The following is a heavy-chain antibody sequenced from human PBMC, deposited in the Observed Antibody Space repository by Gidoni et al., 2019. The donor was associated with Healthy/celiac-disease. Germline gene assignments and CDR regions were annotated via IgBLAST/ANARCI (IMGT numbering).Heavy chain of an antibody. CDR3: ASTVPSRWYFDL. J-gene: IGHJ2*01. V-gene: IGHV4-30-4*01. CDR1: SGYISSGYSY. D-gene: IGHD4-4*01. CDR2: LYYSGST. Sequence: QVQLKESGPGLVKPSQNLSLTCTFSSGYISSGYSYWSWIRQPPGKGLEWIWYLYYSGSTYYYPSLKSRVTISVDTSKNQFSLKLSSVTAAATSVYYCASTVPSRWYFDLWGRGTLVTVSS.